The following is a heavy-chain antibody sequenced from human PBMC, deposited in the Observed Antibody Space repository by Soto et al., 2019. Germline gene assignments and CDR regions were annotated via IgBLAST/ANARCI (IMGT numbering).Heavy chain of an antibody. V-gene: IGHV4-4*02. CDR3: ARGGGYNFGIDY. CDR1: GASIGSGGW. Sequence: SETLSLTCAVSGASIGSGGWWSWVRQPPGKGLEWIAEIFHDGNTNYSPSLKSRVTISVDKSQNQFSLNVYSVTAADTALYYCARGGGYNFGIDYWGRGIRVTVSS. J-gene: IGHJ4*02. CDR2: IFHDGNT. D-gene: IGHD5-12*01.